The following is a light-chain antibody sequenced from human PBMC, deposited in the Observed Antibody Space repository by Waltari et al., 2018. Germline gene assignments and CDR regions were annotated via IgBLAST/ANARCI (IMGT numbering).Light chain of an antibody. Sequence: SSELTQDPSVSVALGQTVRITCQGDSLRSYYASWYQQKPGQAPVLVICHKNNRPSWIPDRFSGSTSGNTASLTITGSQAEDEADYYCNSRDSSGSHVVFGGGTKLTVL. CDR2: HKN. V-gene: IGLV3-19*01. CDR1: SLRSYY. CDR3: NSRDSSGSHVV. J-gene: IGLJ2*01.